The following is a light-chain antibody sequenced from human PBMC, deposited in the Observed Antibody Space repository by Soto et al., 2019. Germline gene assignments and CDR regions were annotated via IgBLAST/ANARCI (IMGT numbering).Light chain of an antibody. V-gene: IGKV1-9*01. CDR1: QGISSY. Sequence: IPLTQSPSSLSASVGDRVTITCRASQGISSYLAWYQQKPGKAPKLLIYAASTLQSGGPSRFSGSGSGTDFTLTISSLQPEDFATYYCQQLNSYPWTFGQGTKVEIK. CDR3: QQLNSYPWT. J-gene: IGKJ1*01. CDR2: AAS.